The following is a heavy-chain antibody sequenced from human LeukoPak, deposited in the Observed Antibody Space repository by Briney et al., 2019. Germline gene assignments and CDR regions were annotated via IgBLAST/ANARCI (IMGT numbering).Heavy chain of an antibody. CDR1: GFTFSSYA. CDR3: GSGGSYYYYYYYMDV. J-gene: IGHJ6*03. CDR2: ISYDGSNK. V-gene: IGHV3-30*01. D-gene: IGHD2-15*01. Sequence: GGSLRLSCAASGFTFSSYAMHWVRQAPGKGLEWVAVISYDGSNKYYADSVKGRFTISRDNSKNTRYLQMNSLRAEDTAVYYCGSGGSYYYYYYYMDVWGKGTTVTVSS.